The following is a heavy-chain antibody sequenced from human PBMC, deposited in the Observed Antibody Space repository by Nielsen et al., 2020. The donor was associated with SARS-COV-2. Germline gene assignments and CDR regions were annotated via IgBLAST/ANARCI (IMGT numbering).Heavy chain of an antibody. V-gene: IGHV5-51*01. Sequence: GESLKISCQGSGFSFTNYWIGWVRQMPGKGLECMGIIYPRDSDIRYSPSFQGQVTISADKSVNAAYLQWSSLKASDTAMYYCARHIAYSSSWYFDLWGRGTLVTVSS. CDR3: ARHIAYSSSWYFDL. D-gene: IGHD6-13*01. CDR1: GFSFTNYW. J-gene: IGHJ2*01. CDR2: IYPRDSDI.